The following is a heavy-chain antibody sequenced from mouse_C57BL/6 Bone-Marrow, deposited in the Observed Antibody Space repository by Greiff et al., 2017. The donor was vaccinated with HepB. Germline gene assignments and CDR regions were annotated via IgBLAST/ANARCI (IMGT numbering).Heavy chain of an antibody. CDR3: ARRYGNPFAY. CDR2: ISSGGSYT. V-gene: IGHV5-6*02. J-gene: IGHJ3*01. D-gene: IGHD2-10*02. Sequence: DVKLVESGGDLVKPGGSLKLSCAASGFTFSSYGMFWVRQTPDKRLEWVATISSGGSYTYYPDSVKGRFTISRDNAKNTLYLQMSSLKSEDTAMYYCARRYGNPFAYWGQGTLVTVSA. CDR1: GFTFSSYG.